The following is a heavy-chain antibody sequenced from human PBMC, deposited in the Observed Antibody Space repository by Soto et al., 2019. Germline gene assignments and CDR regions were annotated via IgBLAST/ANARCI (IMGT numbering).Heavy chain of an antibody. V-gene: IGHV1-69*01. D-gene: IGHD1-20*01. Sequence: QVQLLQSWAEVKKPGSSVKVSCKVSGGAFNNSALNWVRYGPGQGLEWLGRIIPIHIPSNYALKFLGRVTVTADFSSITVYMELNSLTSDYTATYYCASWSNWNPLYYAGLDVWGQGTTVTVS. CDR2: IIPIHIPS. CDR1: GGAFNNSA. CDR3: ASWSNWNPLYYAGLDV. J-gene: IGHJ6*02.